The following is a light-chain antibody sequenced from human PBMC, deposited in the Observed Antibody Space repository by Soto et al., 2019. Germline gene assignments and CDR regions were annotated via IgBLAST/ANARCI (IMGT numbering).Light chain of an antibody. CDR1: SSDVGSYNL. V-gene: IGLV2-23*02. Sequence: QSVLAQPASVSGSPGQSITLSCTGTSSDVGSYNLVSWYQQHPGKAPKLMIYEVSKRPSGVSNRFSGSKSGNTASLTISGLQAEDEADYYCCSYAGSSTFYVFGTGTKVTVL. CDR3: CSYAGSSTFYV. J-gene: IGLJ1*01. CDR2: EVS.